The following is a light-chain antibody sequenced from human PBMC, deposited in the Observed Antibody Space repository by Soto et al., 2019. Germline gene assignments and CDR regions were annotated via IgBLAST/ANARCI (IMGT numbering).Light chain of an antibody. V-gene: IGLV2-8*01. J-gene: IGLJ1*01. Sequence: QSVLTQPPSASGPPGQSVTLSSTGTSTDVGGHNYVSWYQQHPGKPPKLLIYEVSKRPSGVPDRFSGSKSGSTASLTVSGLQAEDEADYYCSSYAGSSNYVFGTGTKVTVL. CDR3: SSYAGSSNYV. CDR1: STDVGGHNY. CDR2: EVS.